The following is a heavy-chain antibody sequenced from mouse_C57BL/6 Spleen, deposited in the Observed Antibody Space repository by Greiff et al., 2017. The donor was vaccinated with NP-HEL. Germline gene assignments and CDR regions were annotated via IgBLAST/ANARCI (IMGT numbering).Heavy chain of an antibody. CDR3: AREDLPIRGDY. CDR2: INPSTGGT. J-gene: IGHJ4*01. CDR1: GYSFTGYY. V-gene: IGHV1-43*01. Sequence: EVQLQQSGPELVKPGASVKISCKASGYSFTGYYMHWVKQSSEKSLEWIGEINPSTGGTSYNQKFKGKATLTVDKSSSTAYMQLKSLTSEDSAVYYCAREDLPIRGDYWGQGTSVTVSS.